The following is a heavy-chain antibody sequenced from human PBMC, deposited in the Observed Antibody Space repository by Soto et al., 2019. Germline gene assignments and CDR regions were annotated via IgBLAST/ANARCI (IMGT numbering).Heavy chain of an antibody. D-gene: IGHD3-3*01. V-gene: IGHV4-59*01. J-gene: IGHJ4*02. CDR2: IYYSGST. CDR1: GDSISSYY. Sequence: PSETLSLTCTISGDSISSYYWSWIRQPPGKGLEWIGYIYYSGSTNYNPSLKSRVTISVDTSKNQFSLKLSSVTAADTAVYYCARGSLSTIFGVVSYYFDYWGQGTLVTVSS. CDR3: ARGSLSTIFGVVSYYFDY.